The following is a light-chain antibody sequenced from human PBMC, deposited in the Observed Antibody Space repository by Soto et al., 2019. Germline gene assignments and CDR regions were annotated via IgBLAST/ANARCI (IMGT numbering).Light chain of an antibody. CDR1: QSVSCTY. V-gene: IGKV3-20*01. J-gene: IGKJ4*01. CDR2: GAS. Sequence: EIVLTQSPGTLSLSPGQIATLSCRASQSVSCTYLAWYQQRPGQAPRLLIYGASSRATGIPDRFSGSGSGTDFTLTISRLEPEDFAVYYCQQYAGSPLAFGGGTKVEIK. CDR3: QQYAGSPLA.